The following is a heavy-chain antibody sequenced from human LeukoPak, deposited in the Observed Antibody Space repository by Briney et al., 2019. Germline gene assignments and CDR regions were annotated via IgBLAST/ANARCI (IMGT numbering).Heavy chain of an antibody. CDR1: GFTFSSYA. D-gene: IGHD4-11*01. Sequence: GGSLRLSCAASGFTFSSYAMSWVRQAPGKGLEWVSDISGSGGSTYYADSVQGRLTISRDNAKNSLFLQMNSLRVEDTAVYYCARTTGYHYHMDVWGNGTTVTIS. CDR3: ARTTGYHYHMDV. J-gene: IGHJ6*03. V-gene: IGHV3-23*01. CDR2: ISGSGGST.